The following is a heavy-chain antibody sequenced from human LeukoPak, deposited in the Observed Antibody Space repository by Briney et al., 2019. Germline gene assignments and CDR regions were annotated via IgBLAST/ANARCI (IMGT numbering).Heavy chain of an antibody. J-gene: IGHJ4*02. CDR3: ARSGIPAAMDY. Sequence: SETLSLTCTVSGGSISSYYWSWIRQPPEKGLEWIGYIYYSGSTNYNPSLKSRVTISVDTSKNQFSLKLSSVTAADTAVYYCARSGIPAAMDYWGQGTLVTVSS. D-gene: IGHD2-2*01. CDR2: IYYSGST. CDR1: GGSISSYY. V-gene: IGHV4-59*08.